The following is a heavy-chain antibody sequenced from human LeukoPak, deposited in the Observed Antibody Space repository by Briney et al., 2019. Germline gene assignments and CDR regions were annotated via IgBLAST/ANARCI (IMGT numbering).Heavy chain of an antibody. CDR2: MNPNSGNT. CDR3: ASASQFSSGWTNYYYYMDV. Sequence: ASVKVSCKASGYTFTSYDINWVRQATGQGLEWMGWMNPNSGNTGYAQKFQGRVTMTRNTSISTAYMELSSLRSEDTTVYYCASASQFSSGWTNYYYYMDVWGKGTTVTVSS. CDR1: GYTFTSYD. D-gene: IGHD6-19*01. J-gene: IGHJ6*03. V-gene: IGHV1-8*01.